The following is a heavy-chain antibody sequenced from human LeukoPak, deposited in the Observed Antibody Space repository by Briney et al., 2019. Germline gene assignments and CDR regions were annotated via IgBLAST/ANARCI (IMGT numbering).Heavy chain of an antibody. CDR1: GFTFSSYA. CDR2: ISGSGGST. D-gene: IGHD3-22*01. V-gene: IGHV3-23*01. J-gene: IGHJ4*02. CDR3: AKGLRGITMIVVVIKPFDY. Sequence: PGGSLRLSCAASGFTFSSYAMSWVRQAPGKGLEWVSAISGSGGSTYYADSVKGRFTISRDNSKNTLYLQMNSLRAGDTAVYYCAKGLRGITMIVVVIKPFDYWGQGTLVTVSS.